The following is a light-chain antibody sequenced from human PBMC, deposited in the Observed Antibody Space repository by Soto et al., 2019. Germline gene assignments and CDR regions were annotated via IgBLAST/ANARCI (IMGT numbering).Light chain of an antibody. V-gene: IGKV1-5*01. CDR1: QPISTW. CDR3: QQYISSSWT. J-gene: IGKJ1*01. Sequence: DIQVTQSPSTLSASVGDRVTITCRASQPISTWLAWYQEKPGKAPKLLIYDASSLEGGVPSRFSGSGSGTEFTLTISSLQPDDFTTYYCQQYISSSWTFGQGTKVDIK. CDR2: DAS.